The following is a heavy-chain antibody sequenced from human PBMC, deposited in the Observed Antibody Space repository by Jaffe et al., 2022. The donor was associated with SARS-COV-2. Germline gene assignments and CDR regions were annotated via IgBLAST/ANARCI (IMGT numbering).Heavy chain of an antibody. V-gene: IGHV3-33*01. CDR3: ARPPMGPWYGMDV. Sequence: QVQLVESGGGVVQPGRSLRLSCAASGFTFSSYGMHWVRQAPGKGLEWVAVIWYDGSNKYYADSVKGRFTISRDNSKNTLYLQMNSLRAEDTAVYYCARPPMGPWYGMDVWGQGTTVTVSS. D-gene: IGHD3-10*01. CDR1: GFTFSSYG. J-gene: IGHJ6*02. CDR2: IWYDGSNK.